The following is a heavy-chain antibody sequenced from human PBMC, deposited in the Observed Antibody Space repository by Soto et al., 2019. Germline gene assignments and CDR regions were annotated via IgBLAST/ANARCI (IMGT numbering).Heavy chain of an antibody. CDR1: GFTFSSYA. CDR2: ISYDGSNK. J-gene: IGHJ4*02. V-gene: IGHV3-30-3*01. CDR3: ARGGSYYDSSGIFDY. D-gene: IGHD3-22*01. Sequence: PGGSLRLSCAASGFTFSSYAMHWVRQAPGKGLEWVAVISYDGSNKYYADSVKGRFTISRDNSKNTLYLQMNSLRAEDTAVYYCARGGSYYDSSGIFDYWGQGTLVTVSS.